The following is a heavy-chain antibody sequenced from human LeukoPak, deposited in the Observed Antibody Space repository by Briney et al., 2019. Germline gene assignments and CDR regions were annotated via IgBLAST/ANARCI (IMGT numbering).Heavy chain of an antibody. CDR2: ISSSGSTI. CDR1: GFTFSSYE. CDR3: ANIGTVGATTLDY. D-gene: IGHD1-26*01. V-gene: IGHV3-48*03. Sequence: PGGSLRLSCAASGFTFSSYEMNWVRQAPGKGLEWVSYISSSGSTIYYADSVKGRFTISRDNSKNTLYLQMNSLRAEDTAVYYCANIGTVGATTLDYWGQGTLVTVSS. J-gene: IGHJ4*02.